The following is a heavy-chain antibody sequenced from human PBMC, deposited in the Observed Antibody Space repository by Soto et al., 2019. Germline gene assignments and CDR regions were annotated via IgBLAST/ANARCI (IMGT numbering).Heavy chain of an antibody. D-gene: IGHD3-22*01. CDR1: GYTFTSYA. CDR2: INLDNGNT. J-gene: IGHJ4*02. Sequence: ASVKVSCKASGYTFTSYAIHWVRQAPGQRLEWMGWINLDNGNTKYSPKFQGRVTITRDTSASTAYMELSSLRSEDTAVYYCARGPYYYDSSGYNFFDYWGQGTLVTVSS. V-gene: IGHV1-3*01. CDR3: ARGPYYYDSSGYNFFDY.